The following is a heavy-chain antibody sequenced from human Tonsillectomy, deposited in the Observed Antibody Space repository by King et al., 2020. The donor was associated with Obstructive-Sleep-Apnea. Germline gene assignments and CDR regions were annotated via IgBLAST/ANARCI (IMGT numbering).Heavy chain of an antibody. J-gene: IGHJ4*02. D-gene: IGHD3-3*01. V-gene: IGHV3-15*01. CDR2: IKSKTEGGTA. CDR1: GFTFSNAW. Sequence: VQLVESGGGLVKPGGSLRLSCAASGFTFSNAWMTWVRQAPGKGLEWVGRIKSKTEGGTADYAAPVKGRFTISRDDSKNMLSLQMNSLKTEDTAVYYCTTASSITSFGGPGDYWGQGTLVTVSS. CDR3: TTASSITSFGGPGDY.